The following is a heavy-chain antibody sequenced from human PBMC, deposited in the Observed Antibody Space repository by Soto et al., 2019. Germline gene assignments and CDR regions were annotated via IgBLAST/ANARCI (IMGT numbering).Heavy chain of an antibody. V-gene: IGHV1-18*03. Sequence: QVQLVQSGAEVKKPGASVKVSCKASGYTFTSYGISWVRQAPGQGLEWMGWINAYNGNTNYAQKLQGRVTMTTDTATSTAYMELRSLRCDAMGVDYCARVLPPFDPWGQGTLVHVSS. CDR2: INAYNGNT. CDR1: GYTFTSYG. J-gene: IGHJ5*02. CDR3: ARVLPPFDP.